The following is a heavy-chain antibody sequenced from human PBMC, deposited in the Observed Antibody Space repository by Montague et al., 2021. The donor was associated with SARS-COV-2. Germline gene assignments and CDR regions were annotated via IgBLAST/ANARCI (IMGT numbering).Heavy chain of an antibody. CDR2: IYPGDSDT. J-gene: IGHJ4*02. V-gene: IGHV5-51*01. CDR1: GNTFDTYW. Sequence: QSGAEVKTPGESLKISRKGSGNTFDTYWIGWVRQMPGRGLEWMGIIYPGDSDTRYSATFQGQVTISADKSIATAYLQWSSLKASDTAIYYCATSGAGEYGDYSPYFDYWGQGTLVTVSS. D-gene: IGHD4-17*01. CDR3: ATSGAGEYGDYSPYFDY.